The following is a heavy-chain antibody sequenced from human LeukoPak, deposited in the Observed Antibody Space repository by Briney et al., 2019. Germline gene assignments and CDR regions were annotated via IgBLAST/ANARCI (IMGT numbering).Heavy chain of an antibody. CDR2: IYTSGST. J-gene: IGHJ3*02. Sequence: QPSETLSLTCAVYGGSFSGYYWSWIRQPPGKGLEWIGRIYTSGSTNYNPSLKSRVTISVDTSKNQFSLKLSSVTAADTAVYYCARDSCSGGSCYSVDAFDIWGQGTMVTVSS. D-gene: IGHD2-15*01. CDR3: ARDSCSGGSCYSVDAFDI. V-gene: IGHV4-59*10. CDR1: GGSFSGYY.